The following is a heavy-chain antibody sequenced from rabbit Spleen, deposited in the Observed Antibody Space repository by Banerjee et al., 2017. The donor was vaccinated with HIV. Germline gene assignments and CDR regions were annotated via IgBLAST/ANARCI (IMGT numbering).Heavy chain of an antibody. V-gene: IGHV1S45*01. CDR2: IAGSSSDFT. J-gene: IGHJ4*01. CDR1: GVSFSGSSY. CDR3: ARELNNGRNL. Sequence: QEQLVESGGGLVKPEGSLTLTCIASGVSFSGSSYMCWVRQAPEKGLEWISCIAGSSSDFTYSASWAKGRFTISKTSSTTVTLQMTSLTAADTATYFCARELNNGRNLWGPGTLVTVS. D-gene: IGHD5-1*01.